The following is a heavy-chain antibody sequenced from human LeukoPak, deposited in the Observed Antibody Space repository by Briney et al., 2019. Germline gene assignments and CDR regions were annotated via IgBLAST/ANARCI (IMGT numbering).Heavy chain of an antibody. CDR3: ARDRASHYYGSGSYYTHYYYYMDV. J-gene: IGHJ6*03. CDR1: GGTFSSYA. CDR2: IIPIFGTA. Sequence: ASVKVSCKASGGTFSSYAISWVRQAPGQGLEWMGGIIPIFGTANYAQKFQGRVTITADESTSTAYMELSSLRSEDTAVYYCARDRASHYYGSGSYYTHYYYYMDVWGKGTTVTISS. D-gene: IGHD3-10*01. V-gene: IGHV1-69*13.